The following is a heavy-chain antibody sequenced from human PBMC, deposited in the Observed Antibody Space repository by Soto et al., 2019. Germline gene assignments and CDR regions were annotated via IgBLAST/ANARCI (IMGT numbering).Heavy chain of an antibody. J-gene: IGHJ4*02. D-gene: IGHD3-10*01. V-gene: IGHV3-23*01. CDR1: GFTFSSYA. CDR3: AKELGAYYFGWGIYYDGRFDY. CDR2: ISGSGGST. Sequence: EVQLLESGGGLVQPGGSLRLSCAASGFTFSSYAMSWVRQAPGKGLEWVSAISGSGGSTYYADSVKGRFTISRDNSKKRLYRKMSSLKAGARALYYCAKELGAYYFGWGIYYDGRFDYGGKGPLVTVSS.